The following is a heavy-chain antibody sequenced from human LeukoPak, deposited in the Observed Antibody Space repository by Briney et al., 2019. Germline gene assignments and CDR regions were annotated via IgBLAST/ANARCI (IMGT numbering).Heavy chain of an antibody. CDR1: GFPFSDHY. D-gene: IGHD2-21*01. J-gene: IGHJ5*02. Sequence: GSLSLSFAASGFPFSDHYMSWIRPAPGKGLEWVSSISSSGSTIYYADSVKGRFTISRDNAKNSLYLQMNSLRAEDTAVYYCAREGGEYVCPWFDPWGQGTLVTVSS. V-gene: IGHV3-11*01. CDR3: AREGGEYVCPWFDP. CDR2: ISSSGSTI.